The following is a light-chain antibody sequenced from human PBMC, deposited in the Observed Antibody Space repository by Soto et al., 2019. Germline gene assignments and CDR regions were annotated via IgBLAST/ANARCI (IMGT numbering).Light chain of an antibody. Sequence: QSALTQPPSASGSPGQSVTISCTGTSSDVGAYKYVSWYQQYPGKAPKLMIYEVTKRPSGVPDRFSGSKSDNTASLTVSGLQAEDEADYYCTSYVGNAIWVFGGGTKLTVL. CDR3: TSYVGNAIWV. V-gene: IGLV2-8*01. CDR1: SSDVGAYKY. CDR2: EVT. J-gene: IGLJ3*02.